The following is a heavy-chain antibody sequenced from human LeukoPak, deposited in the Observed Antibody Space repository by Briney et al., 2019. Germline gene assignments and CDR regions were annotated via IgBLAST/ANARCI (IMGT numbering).Heavy chain of an antibody. V-gene: IGHV4-31*03. CDR1: GGSISSGDYF. Sequence: SQTLSLTCTVSGGSISSGDYFWGWIHQHPGKGLEWIGYIYYSGSTYYNPSLKSRVTISVDTSKNQFSLMLNSVTAADTAMYYCARRGTGRWFDPWGQGTLVTVSS. CDR3: ARRGTGRWFDP. D-gene: IGHD3-10*01. CDR2: IYYSGST. J-gene: IGHJ5*02.